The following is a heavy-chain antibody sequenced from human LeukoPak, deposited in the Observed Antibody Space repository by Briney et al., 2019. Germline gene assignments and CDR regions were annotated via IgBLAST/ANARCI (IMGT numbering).Heavy chain of an antibody. D-gene: IGHD2-21*01. J-gene: IGHJ4*02. CDR3: ARLSAMLRGPEDIFYFEF. Sequence: GGSLRLSCAASGFTFSSYWMSWVRQAPGKGLEWVANIRQDGSEKYYVDSVKGLFTISRDIAKQSVFLQMNSLRDEDTAVYYCARLSAMLRGPEDIFYFEFWGLGTLVTVSA. CDR2: IRQDGSEK. CDR1: GFTFSSYW. V-gene: IGHV3-7*01.